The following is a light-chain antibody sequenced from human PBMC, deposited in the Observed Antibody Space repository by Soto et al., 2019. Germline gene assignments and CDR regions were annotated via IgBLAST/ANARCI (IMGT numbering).Light chain of an antibody. CDR1: QTARTY. V-gene: IGKV1-39*01. J-gene: IGKJ5*01. CDR3: QQTYGTPIT. CDR2: AAS. Sequence: DIQMTQSPSSLSASVGDRVTIRCRASQTARTYLNWYQQKPGKAPILLIYAASSLPSAVPPRCTGAGSETDFTLTISSLQPEDFGTYYCQQTYGTPITFGQGTRLE.